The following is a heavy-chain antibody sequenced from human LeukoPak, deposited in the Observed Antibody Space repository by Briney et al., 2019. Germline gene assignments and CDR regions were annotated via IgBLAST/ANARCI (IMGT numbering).Heavy chain of an antibody. J-gene: IGHJ4*02. Sequence: SETLSLTCTVSGGSISSSSYYWGWIRQPPGKGLEWIGSIYYSGSTYYNPSLKSRVTTSVDTSNNQFSLKLSSVTAADTAVYYCARREYSSVWFYFDYWGQGTLVTVSS. D-gene: IGHD6-19*01. CDR1: GGSISSSSYY. CDR3: ARREYSSVWFYFDY. CDR2: IYYSGST. V-gene: IGHV4-39*07.